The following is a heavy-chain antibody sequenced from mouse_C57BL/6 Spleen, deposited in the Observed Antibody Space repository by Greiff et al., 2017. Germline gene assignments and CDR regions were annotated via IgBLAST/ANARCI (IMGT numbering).Heavy chain of an antibody. CDR1: GFTFSDAW. CDR2: IRNKANNHAT. V-gene: IGHV6-6*01. Sequence: PGGSMKLSCAASGFTFSDAWMDWVRQSPEKGLEWVAEIRNKANNHATYYAESVKGRFTISRDDSKSSVYLQMNSLRAEDTGIYYCTGNDGYYLYAMDYWGQGTSVTVSS. CDR3: TGNDGYYLYAMDY. J-gene: IGHJ4*01. D-gene: IGHD2-3*01.